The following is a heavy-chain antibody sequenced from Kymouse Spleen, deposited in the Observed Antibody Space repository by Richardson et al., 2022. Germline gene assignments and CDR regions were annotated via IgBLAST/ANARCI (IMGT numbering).Heavy chain of an antibody. CDR2: IYYSGST. CDR1: GGSISSSSYY. J-gene: IGHJ4*02. CDR3: ARRITGTTYFDY. V-gene: IGHV4-39*01. D-gene: IGHD1-7*01. Sequence: QLQLQESGPGLVKPSETLSLTCTVSGGSISSSSYYWGWIRQPPGKGLEWIGSIYYSGSTYYNPSLKSRVTISVDTSKNQFSLKLSSVTAADTAVYYCARRITGTTYFDYWGQGTLVTVSS.